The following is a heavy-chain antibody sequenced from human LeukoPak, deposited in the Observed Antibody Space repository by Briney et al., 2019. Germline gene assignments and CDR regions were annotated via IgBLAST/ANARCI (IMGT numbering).Heavy chain of an antibody. J-gene: IGHJ6*03. CDR2: INHSGST. Sequence: PSETLSLTCAVYGGSFSGYYWSWIRQPPGKGLEWIGEINHSGSTNYSPSLKSRVTISVDTSKNQFSLKLSSVTAADTAVYYCARGSHGNYYYYYYMDVWGKGTTVTVSS. CDR1: GGSFSGYY. CDR3: ARGSHGNYYYYYYMDV. V-gene: IGHV4-34*01. D-gene: IGHD1-1*01.